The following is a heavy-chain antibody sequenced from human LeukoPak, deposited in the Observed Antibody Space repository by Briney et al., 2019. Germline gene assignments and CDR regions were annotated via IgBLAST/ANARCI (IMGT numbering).Heavy chain of an antibody. CDR2: IYSGGST. CDR3: ARETNYYDSSGYYNWYFDL. V-gene: IGHV3-53*01. Sequence: GGSLRLSCAASGFTLRSYTMNWVRQAPGKGLEWVSVIYSGGSTYYTDSVKGRFTISRDNSNNTLYLQMNSLRAEDTAVYYCARETNYYDSSGYYNWYFDLWGRGTLVTVSS. CDR1: GFTLRSYT. J-gene: IGHJ2*01. D-gene: IGHD3-22*01.